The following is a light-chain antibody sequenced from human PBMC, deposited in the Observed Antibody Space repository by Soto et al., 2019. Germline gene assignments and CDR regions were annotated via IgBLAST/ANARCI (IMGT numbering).Light chain of an antibody. J-gene: IGLJ3*02. CDR2: LEGSGSY. CDR1: SGHSSYI. Sequence: QSVLTQSSSASASLGSSVKLTCTLSSGHSSYIIAWHQQQPGKAPRYLMKLEGSGSYNKGSGVPDRFSGSSSGADRYLTISNLQFDDEADYYCETWDSNTRVFGGGTKLTVL. CDR3: ETWDSNTRV. V-gene: IGLV4-60*02.